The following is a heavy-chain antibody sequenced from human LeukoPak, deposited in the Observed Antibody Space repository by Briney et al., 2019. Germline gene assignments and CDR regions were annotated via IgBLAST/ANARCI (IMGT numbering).Heavy chain of an antibody. V-gene: IGHV1-69*05. J-gene: IGHJ4*02. Sequence: ASVKVSCKASGGTFSSYAIGWVRQAPGQGLEWMGRIIPIFGTANYAQKFQGRVTITTDESTSTAYMELSSLRSEDAAVYYCAAGLSKHPGEGYYFDYWGQGTLVTVSS. CDR3: AAGLSKHPGEGYYFDY. CDR2: IIPIFGTA. D-gene: IGHD3-16*01. CDR1: GGTFSSYA.